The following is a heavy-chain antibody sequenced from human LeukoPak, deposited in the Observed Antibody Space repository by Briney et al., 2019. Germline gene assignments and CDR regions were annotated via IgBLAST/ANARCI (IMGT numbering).Heavy chain of an antibody. Sequence: GGSLRLSCAASGFTYSGYYMSWIRQAPGKGLVWVSYISNSDSYTNYADSVRGRFTISRDDAKNSLYLQMNSLRAEDTAVYYCTRDRLFSEETTMINIDYWGQGTLVTVSS. J-gene: IGHJ4*02. CDR3: TRDRLFSEETTMINIDY. CDR2: ISNSDSYT. V-gene: IGHV3-11*06. CDR1: GFTYSGYY. D-gene: IGHD5-18*01.